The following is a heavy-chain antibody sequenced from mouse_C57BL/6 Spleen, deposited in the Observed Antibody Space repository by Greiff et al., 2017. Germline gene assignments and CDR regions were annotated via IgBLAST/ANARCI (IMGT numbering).Heavy chain of an antibody. D-gene: IGHD1-1*01. CDR3: TRRGSITTVVDWYFDV. CDR2: IDPETGGT. CDR1: GYTFTDYE. Sequence: QVQLQQSGAELVRPGASVTLSCKASGYTFTDYEMHWVKQTPVHGLEWIGAIDPETGGTAYNQKFKGKAILTADKSSSTAYMELRSLTSEDSAVYYCTRRGSITTVVDWYFDVWGTGTTVTVSS. J-gene: IGHJ1*03. V-gene: IGHV1-15*01.